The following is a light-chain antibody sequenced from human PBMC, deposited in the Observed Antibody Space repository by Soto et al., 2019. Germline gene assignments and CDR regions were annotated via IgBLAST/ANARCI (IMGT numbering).Light chain of an antibody. V-gene: IGKV3-11*01. CDR1: EDISTW. CDR2: DAS. J-gene: IGKJ2*01. CDR3: QQRSNWPPMYT. Sequence: TQSPSSVSASVGDRVTITCRSIEDISTWLAWYQQKPGQAPRLLIYDASNRATGIPARFSGSGSGTDFTLTISSLEPEDFAVYYCQQRSNWPPMYTFGQGTKVDIK.